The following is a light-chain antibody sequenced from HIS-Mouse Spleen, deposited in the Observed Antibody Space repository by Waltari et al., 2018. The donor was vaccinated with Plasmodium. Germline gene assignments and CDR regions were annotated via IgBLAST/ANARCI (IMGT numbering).Light chain of an antibody. CDR1: QSISSY. CDR3: LQHNSYPMYT. CDR2: AAS. V-gene: IGKV1-17*01. J-gene: IGKJ2*01. Sequence: DIQMTQSPSSLSASVGERVTITCRASQSISSYLNWYQQKPGKVPKRLIYAASSLQSGVPSRFSGSGSGTEFTLTISSLQPEDFATYYCLQHNSYPMYTFGQGTKLEIK.